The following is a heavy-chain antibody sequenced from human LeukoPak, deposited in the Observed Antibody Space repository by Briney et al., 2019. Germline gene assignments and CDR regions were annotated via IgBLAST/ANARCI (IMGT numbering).Heavy chain of an antibody. J-gene: IGHJ4*02. CDR2: IYYSGGT. V-gene: IGHV4-59*01. D-gene: IGHD2-2*01. Sequence: SETLSLTCTVSGGSISPYYWSWIRQPPGKGLEWIGYIYYSGGTNYNPSLKSRVTISVDTSKNQFSLRLSSVTAADTAVYYCARARGYCSSTSCSLDFGYWGQGTLVTVSS. CDR1: GGSISPYY. CDR3: ARARGYCSSTSCSLDFGY.